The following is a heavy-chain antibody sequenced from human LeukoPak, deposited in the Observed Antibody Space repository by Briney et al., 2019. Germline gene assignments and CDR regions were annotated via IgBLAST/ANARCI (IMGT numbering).Heavy chain of an antibody. CDR2: ISDSGSST. V-gene: IGHV3-23*01. D-gene: IGHD3-10*01. Sequence: GGSLRLSCAASGFTFYNYAMSWVRQAPGTGLEWVSTISDSGSSTYYADSVRGRFTISRDNSKNTLYLQMDSLRAEDTAIYYCAKVPYSDYGSGRPPFMDVWGQGTTVTVSS. CDR3: AKVPYSDYGSGRPPFMDV. CDR1: GFTFYNYA. J-gene: IGHJ6*02.